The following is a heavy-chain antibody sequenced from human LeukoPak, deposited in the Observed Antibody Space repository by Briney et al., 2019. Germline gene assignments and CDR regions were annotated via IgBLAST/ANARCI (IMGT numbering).Heavy chain of an antibody. Sequence: PGGSLRLSCAASGSTFSDYYMSWIRQAPGKGLERVSYISSSGSTIYYADSVKGRFTISSDNAKNSLYLQMNSLRAEDTAVYYCARDPKFFVTMVRGGPNWFDPWGQGTLVTVSS. J-gene: IGHJ5*02. V-gene: IGHV3-11*01. CDR1: GSTFSDYY. D-gene: IGHD3-10*01. CDR2: ISSSGSTI. CDR3: ARDPKFFVTMVRGGPNWFDP.